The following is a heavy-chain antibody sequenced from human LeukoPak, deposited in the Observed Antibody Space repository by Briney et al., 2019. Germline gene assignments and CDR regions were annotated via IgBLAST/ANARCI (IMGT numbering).Heavy chain of an antibody. J-gene: IGHJ4*02. Sequence: GGSLRLSCAASGFTFSSYSMNWVRQAPGKGLQWVSYISSSSSTIYYADSVKGRFTISRDNAKNSLFLQMNGLRAEDTAVYYCARDPLQLWSFDYWGQGTLVTVSS. V-gene: IGHV3-48*04. CDR1: GFTFSSYS. CDR3: ARDPLQLWSFDY. CDR2: ISSSSSTI. D-gene: IGHD5-18*01.